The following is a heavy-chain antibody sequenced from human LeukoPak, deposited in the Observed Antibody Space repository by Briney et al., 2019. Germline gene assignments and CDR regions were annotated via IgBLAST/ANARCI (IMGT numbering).Heavy chain of an antibody. CDR1: GFTFSSYA. D-gene: IGHD3-9*01. CDR3: AGLVPQKGYYDILTGYYMENAFDI. V-gene: IGHV3-30-3*01. J-gene: IGHJ3*02. Sequence: GGSLRLSCAASGFTFSSYAMHWVRQAPGKGLEWVAVISYDGSNKYYADSVKGRFTISRDNSKNTLYLQMNSLRAEDTAVYYCAGLVPQKGYYDILTGYYMENAFDIWGQGTMVTVSS. CDR2: ISYDGSNK.